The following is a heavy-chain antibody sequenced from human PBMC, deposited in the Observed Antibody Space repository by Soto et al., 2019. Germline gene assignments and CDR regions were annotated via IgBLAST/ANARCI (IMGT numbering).Heavy chain of an antibody. D-gene: IGHD2-21*01. CDR2: ITTSSAYI. J-gene: IGHJ5*02. V-gene: IGHV3-21*01. CDR3: VRSGTARLLRHSWFDT. Sequence: EVQLVESGGGLVKPGGSLSLSCAASGFTFNTYDMNWVRQAPGKGLEWVSSITTSSAYIYYADSLKGRITISRDNAKNSLFLQMNSLRAKDTAVYYCVRSGTARLLRHSWFDTWGQGTLVTVSS. CDR1: GFTFNTYD.